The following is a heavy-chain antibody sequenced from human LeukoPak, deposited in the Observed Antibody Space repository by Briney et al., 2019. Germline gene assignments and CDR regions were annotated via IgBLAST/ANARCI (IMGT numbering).Heavy chain of an antibody. J-gene: IGHJ6*03. V-gene: IGHV1-2*06. D-gene: IGHD6-19*01. CDR1: GYTFTGYY. CDR3: ARDWGDSSGLRAVYYYYYYMDV. CDR2: INPNSGGT. Sequence: ASVKVSCKASGYTFTGYYIHWVRQAPGQGLEWMGRINPNSGGTNYAQKFQGRVTMTRDTSISTAYMELSRLRSDDTAVYYCARDWGDSSGLRAVYYYYYYMDVWGKGTTVTVSS.